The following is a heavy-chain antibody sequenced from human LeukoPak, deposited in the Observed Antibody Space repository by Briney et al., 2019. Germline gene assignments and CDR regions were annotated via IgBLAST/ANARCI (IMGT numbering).Heavy chain of an antibody. CDR1: GGSFSGYY. J-gene: IGHJ5*02. D-gene: IGHD2-8*01. CDR2: INHSGST. CDR3: ARSGPIVLMVYAANWFDP. Sequence: SETLSLTCAVYGGSFSGYYWSWIRQPPGKGLEWIGEINHSGSTNYNPSLKSRVTISVDTSKNQFSLKLSSVTAADTAVYYCARSGPIVLMVYAANWFDPWGQGTLVTVSS. V-gene: IGHV4-34*01.